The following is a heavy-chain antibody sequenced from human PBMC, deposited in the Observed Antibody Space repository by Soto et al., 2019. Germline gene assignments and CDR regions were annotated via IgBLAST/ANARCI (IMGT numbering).Heavy chain of an antibody. V-gene: IGHV1-69*01. CDR1: GGIFSTYA. Sequence: QVQLVQSGAEVKKPGSSVKVSCKASGGIFSTYAISWVRQAPGQGLEWMGGIIPIFGTANYAQKFQGRVTITADESTITAYMELSSLRSEDTAVDYCARAREGQSYNENYYNKSMDVWGQGTTVTVSS. J-gene: IGHJ6*02. CDR3: ARAREGQSYNENYYNKSMDV. D-gene: IGHD3-22*01. CDR2: IIPIFGTA.